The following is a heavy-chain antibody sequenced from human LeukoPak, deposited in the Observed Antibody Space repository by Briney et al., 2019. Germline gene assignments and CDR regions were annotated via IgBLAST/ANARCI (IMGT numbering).Heavy chain of an antibody. CDR1: GFTFSSYS. CDR2: ISSSSSYI. Sequence: GGSLRLSCAASGFTFSSYSMNWVRQAPGKGLEWVSSISSSSSYIYYADSAKGRFTISRDNAKNSLYLQMNSLRAEDTAVYYCARDDGYGDYDYWGQGTLVTVSS. CDR3: ARDDGYGDYDY. D-gene: IGHD4-17*01. V-gene: IGHV3-21*01. J-gene: IGHJ4*02.